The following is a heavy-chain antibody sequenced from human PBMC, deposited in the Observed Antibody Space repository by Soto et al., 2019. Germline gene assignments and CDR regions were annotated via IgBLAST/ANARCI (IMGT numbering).Heavy chain of an antibody. CDR1: GVSISSGGYY. J-gene: IGHJ4*02. V-gene: IGHV4-31*03. CDR2: IYYSGST. CDR3: ARDPLYSGYDY. D-gene: IGHD5-12*01. Sequence: SETLSLTCTVSGVSISSGGYYWSWIRQHPGKGLEWIGYIYYSGSTYYNPSLKSRVTISVDTSKNQFSLKLSSVTAADTAVYYCARDPLYSGYDYWGQGTLVTVSS.